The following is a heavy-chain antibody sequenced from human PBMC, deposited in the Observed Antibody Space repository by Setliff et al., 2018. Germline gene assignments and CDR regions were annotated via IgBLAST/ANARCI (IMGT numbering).Heavy chain of an antibody. CDR2: INPDSGDT. CDR1: GSSFTGHN. J-gene: IGHJ5*01. Sequence: ASVKVSCKVSGSSFTGHNLHWVRQAPGQGLEWMGWINPDSGDTHSPQKFQGRVTMTRDTSTSTVYMELTRLTSDDTAVYYCTRSSSYGMRYWFDSWGQGPLVTV. CDR3: TRSSSYGMRYWFDS. D-gene: IGHD2-2*01. V-gene: IGHV1-2*02.